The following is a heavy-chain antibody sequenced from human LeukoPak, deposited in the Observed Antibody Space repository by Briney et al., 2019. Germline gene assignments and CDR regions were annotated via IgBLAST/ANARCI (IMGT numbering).Heavy chain of an antibody. J-gene: IGHJ5*02. CDR2: IYYSGST. D-gene: IGHD3-9*01. CDR1: GGSVSSGSYY. CDR3: ARARYFGWLLILP. V-gene: IGHV4-61*01. Sequence: PSETLSLTCTVSGGSVSSGSYYWSWIRQPPGKGLEWIGYIYYSGSTNYNPSLKSRVTISVDTSKNQFSLKLSSVTAADTAVYYCARARYFGWLLILPWGQGTLVTVSS.